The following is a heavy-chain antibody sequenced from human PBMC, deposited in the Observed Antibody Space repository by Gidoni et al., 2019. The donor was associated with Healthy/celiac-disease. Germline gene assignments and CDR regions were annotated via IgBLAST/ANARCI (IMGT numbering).Heavy chain of an antibody. Sequence: QLQLQESGPGLVQPSDTLSLTCTVSGGTISSSRYYWGWIRQPPGKGLEWIGSIYYSGSTYYNPSLKSRVTISVDTSKNQFSLKLGAVTAADTAVYYCARDAVACTFDYWGQGTLVTVSS. D-gene: IGHD6-19*01. J-gene: IGHJ4*02. V-gene: IGHV4-39*07. CDR2: IYYSGST. CDR1: GGTISSSRYY. CDR3: ARDAVACTFDY.